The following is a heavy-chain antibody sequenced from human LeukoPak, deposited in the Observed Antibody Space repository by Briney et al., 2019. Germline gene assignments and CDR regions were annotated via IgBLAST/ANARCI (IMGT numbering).Heavy chain of an antibody. CDR1: GGSISSYY. CDR2: IYTSGST. V-gene: IGHV4-4*07. D-gene: IGHD1-1*01. Sequence: KPSETLSLTCTVSGGSISSYYWSWIRQPAGKGLEWNGRIYTSGSTNYNPSLKSRVTMSVDTSKNQFSLKLSSVTAADTAVYYCARDLGTGTTGNNWFDPWGQGTLVTVSS. J-gene: IGHJ5*02. CDR3: ARDLGTGTTGNNWFDP.